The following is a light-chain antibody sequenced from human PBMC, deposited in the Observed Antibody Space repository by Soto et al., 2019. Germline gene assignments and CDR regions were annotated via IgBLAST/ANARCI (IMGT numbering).Light chain of an antibody. Sequence: DIQFTQSPSFLSASLGDRVTITCRASQGIGSYLAWYQQKPGKAPRLLIYAASTLQSGVPSRFRGSGSEKQLTPTISSLQPEDFATYYFKQLNNYQPTFGGGTKV. CDR2: AAS. CDR3: KQLNNYQPT. CDR1: QGIGSY. V-gene: IGKV1-9*01. J-gene: IGKJ4*01.